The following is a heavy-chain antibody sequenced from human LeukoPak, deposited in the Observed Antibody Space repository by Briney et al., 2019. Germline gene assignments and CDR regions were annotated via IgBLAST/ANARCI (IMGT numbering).Heavy chain of an antibody. CDR1: GYTFTSYH. Sequence: GASVKVSCKASGYTFTSYHMHWVRQAPGQGLEWMGIINPSGGTTNYAQKFRGRVTMTRDMSTSTVYMELSSLRSEDTAVYYCARDWLNTALDYWGQGTLVTVSS. D-gene: IGHD5-18*01. J-gene: IGHJ4*02. CDR3: ARDWLNTALDY. V-gene: IGHV1-46*01. CDR2: INPSGGTT.